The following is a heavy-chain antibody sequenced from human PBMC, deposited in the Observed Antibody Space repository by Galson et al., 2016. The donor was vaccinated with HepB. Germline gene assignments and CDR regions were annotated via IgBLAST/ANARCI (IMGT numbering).Heavy chain of an antibody. J-gene: IGHJ3*02. Sequence: SLRLSCAASGFTFSSYAMSWVRQAPGKELEWVSAISGSGGSTHYADSVKGRFTISRDNSKNTLYLQMNSLRAEDTAVYYCAKDQYDTIFGVVISAFDIWGQGTMVTVSS. D-gene: IGHD3-3*01. V-gene: IGHV3-23*01. CDR1: GFTFSSYA. CDR3: AKDQYDTIFGVVISAFDI. CDR2: ISGSGGST.